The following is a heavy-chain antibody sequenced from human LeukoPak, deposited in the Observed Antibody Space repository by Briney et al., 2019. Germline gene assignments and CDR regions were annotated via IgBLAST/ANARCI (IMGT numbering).Heavy chain of an antibody. CDR1: GYTFTSYA. V-gene: IGHV1-3*01. CDR3: AVRGSGGWFDP. J-gene: IGHJ5*02. Sequence: GASVKVSCKASGYTFTSYAMHWVRQAPGQRLEWMGWINAGNGNTKYSQKFQGRVTITRDTSASTAYMELSGLRSEDTAVYYCAVRGSGGWFDPWGQGTLVTVSS. D-gene: IGHD3-10*01. CDR2: INAGNGNT.